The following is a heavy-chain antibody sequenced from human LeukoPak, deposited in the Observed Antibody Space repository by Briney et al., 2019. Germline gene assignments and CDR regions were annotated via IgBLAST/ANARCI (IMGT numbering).Heavy chain of an antibody. CDR3: ARVQWLTTGYYMDV. CDR1: GFTFGDYY. V-gene: IGHV3-11*04. Sequence: PGGSLRLSCAASGFTFGDYYMSWIRQAPGKGLEWVSYISSSGDTIYYADSVKGRFTISRDNAKNSLYLQMNSLRAEDTAVYYCARVQWLTTGYYMDVWGKGTTVTVSS. J-gene: IGHJ6*03. CDR2: ISSSGDTI. D-gene: IGHD6-19*01.